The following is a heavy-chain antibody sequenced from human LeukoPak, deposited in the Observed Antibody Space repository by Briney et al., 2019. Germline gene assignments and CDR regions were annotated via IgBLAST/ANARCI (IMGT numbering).Heavy chain of an antibody. J-gene: IGHJ3*02. V-gene: IGHV3-48*03. CDR1: GFTFSNYE. Sequence: GSLRLSCAASGFTFSNYEMNWVRQAPGKGLEWVSYISSSGSTIYYADSVKGRFTISRDNAKNSLYLQMNSLRAEDTAVYYCARGLLWSGAFDIWGQGTMVTVSS. D-gene: IGHD3-10*01. CDR3: ARGLLWSGAFDI. CDR2: ISSSGSTI.